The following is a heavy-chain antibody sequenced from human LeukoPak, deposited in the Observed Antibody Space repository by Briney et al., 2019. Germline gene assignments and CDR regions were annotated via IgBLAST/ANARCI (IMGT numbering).Heavy chain of an antibody. CDR1: GFTFSSYA. CDR2: IRSDGSKK. D-gene: IGHD6-6*01. CDR3: NSHTSSSAY. V-gene: IGHV3-30*02. Sequence: GGSLRLSCAASGFTFSSYAMHWVRQAPGKGLEWVTFIRSDGSKKYYADSVKGRFTISRDNSKNTLYLQMNSLRVEDTAVYYCNSHTSSSAYWGQGTLVTVSS. J-gene: IGHJ4*02.